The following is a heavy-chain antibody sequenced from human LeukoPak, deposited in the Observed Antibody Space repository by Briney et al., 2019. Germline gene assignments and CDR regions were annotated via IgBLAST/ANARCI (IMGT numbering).Heavy chain of an antibody. D-gene: IGHD6-19*01. CDR2: IKEDGSEK. CDR3: ASGGGLGN. Sequence: GGSLRLSCEVSGITFSNYWMSWVRQAPGKGLEWVANIKEDGSEKYYVGSVKGRFTISRDNAKNSLYLQMNSLRVEDTAVYYCASGGGLGNWGQGILATVSS. CDR1: GITFSNYW. V-gene: IGHV3-7*01. J-gene: IGHJ4*02.